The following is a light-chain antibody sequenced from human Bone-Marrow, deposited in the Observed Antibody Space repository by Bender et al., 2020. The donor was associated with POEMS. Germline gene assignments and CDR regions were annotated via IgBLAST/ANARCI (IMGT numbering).Light chain of an antibody. Sequence: QSVLTQLPSVSAAPGQKVTISCSGSSSNIGNNYVSWYQQLPGSAPKLLIYDNNKRPSGIPDRFSGSKSGTSASLAISGLQSEDEADYYCAAWEDSLNGWVFGGGTKLTVL. CDR1: SSNIGNNY. CDR3: AAWEDSLNGWV. J-gene: IGLJ3*02. CDR2: DNN. V-gene: IGLV1-51*01.